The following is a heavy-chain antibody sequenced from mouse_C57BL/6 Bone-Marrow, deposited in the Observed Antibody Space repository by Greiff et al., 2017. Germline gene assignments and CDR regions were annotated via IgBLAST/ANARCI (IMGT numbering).Heavy chain of an antibody. D-gene: IGHD1-1*01. J-gene: IGHJ3*01. CDR1: GYTFTDYY. Sequence: EVQLQQSGPELVKPGASVKISCKASGYTFTDYYMNWVKQSHGKSLEWIGDINPNNGGTSYNQKFKGKATLTVDKSSSTAYMELRSLTSEDSAVYYCAREGHYYGSSPPFAYWGQGTLVTVSA. CDR3: AREGHYYGSSPPFAY. CDR2: INPNNGGT. V-gene: IGHV1-26*01.